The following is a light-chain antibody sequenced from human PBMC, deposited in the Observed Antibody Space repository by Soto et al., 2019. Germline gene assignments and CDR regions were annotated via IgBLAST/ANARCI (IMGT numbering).Light chain of an antibody. CDR1: QSVSGY. CDR2: DAS. J-gene: IGKJ5*01. Sequence: EIVLTQSPATLSLSPGERATLSCRASQSVSGYLAWYQQKPGQAPTLLIHDASRRAAGIPDRFSGSGSGTDFTLTISRLEPEDFAVYYCQQYGNSPITFGQGTRLEIK. V-gene: IGKV3-20*01. CDR3: QQYGNSPIT.